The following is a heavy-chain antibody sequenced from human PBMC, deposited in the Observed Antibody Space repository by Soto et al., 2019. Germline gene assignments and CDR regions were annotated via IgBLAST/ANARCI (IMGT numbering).Heavy chain of an antibody. CDR2: ISGSGGST. CDR1: GFTFSSYA. J-gene: IGHJ4*02. Sequence: EVQLLESGGGLVQPGGSLRLSCAASGFTFSSYAMSWVRQAPGKGLEWVSAISGSGGSTYYADSVKGRFTISRDNSKNTLYLQMNNLRAEDTAVYYCARTPYSSSWRPFDCWGQGTLVTVSS. D-gene: IGHD6-13*01. V-gene: IGHV3-23*01. CDR3: ARTPYSSSWRPFDC.